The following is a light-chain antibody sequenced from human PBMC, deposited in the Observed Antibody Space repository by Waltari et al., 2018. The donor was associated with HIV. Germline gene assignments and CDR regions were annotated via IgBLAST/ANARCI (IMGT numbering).Light chain of an antibody. V-gene: IGLV2-14*01. CDR2: EGS. CDR1: DVNDYEY. Sequence: QSALTQPASVSGSPGQSITISCDVNDYEYVPWYQHHPGKAPKVIIYEGSNRPSGLSNRFSGSKSGNTATLTISGLQPEDEAVYFCTSYVSSSTPVFGRGTKVTVL. J-gene: IGLJ3*02. CDR3: TSYVSSSTPV.